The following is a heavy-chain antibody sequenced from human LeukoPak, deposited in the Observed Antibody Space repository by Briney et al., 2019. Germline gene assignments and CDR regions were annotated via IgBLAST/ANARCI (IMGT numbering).Heavy chain of an antibody. V-gene: IGHV4-38-2*01. CDR3: ASYYASGVSAYNYYGMDV. CDR1: GHSISTGYY. J-gene: IGHJ6*04. CDR2: MSHNRGT. D-gene: IGHD3-10*01. Sequence: ETLSLTCAVSGHSISTGYYWGWLRQPPGTGLEWIGSMSHNRGTYYNPSLKSRVTISMDTSKNQISLRLTSVTAADTAVYYCASYYASGVSAYNYYGMDVWGKGTTVTVSS.